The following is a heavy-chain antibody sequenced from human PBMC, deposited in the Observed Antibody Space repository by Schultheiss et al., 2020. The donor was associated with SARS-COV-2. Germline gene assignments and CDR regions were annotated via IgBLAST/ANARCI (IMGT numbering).Heavy chain of an antibody. CDR3: ARGANDIDY. CDR2: INHSGST. D-gene: IGHD3-22*01. CDR1: GFTVSSNY. V-gene: IGHV4-34*01. Sequence: GSLRLSCAASGFTVSSNYMSWVRQAPGKGLEWIGEINHSGSTNYNPSLKSRVTISVDTSKNQFSLKLSSVTAADTAVYYCARGANDIDYWGQGTLVTVSS. J-gene: IGHJ4*02.